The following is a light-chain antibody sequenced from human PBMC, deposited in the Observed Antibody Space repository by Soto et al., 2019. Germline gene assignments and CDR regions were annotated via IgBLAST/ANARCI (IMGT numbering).Light chain of an antibody. CDR1: QSVTWY. CDR2: DAT. J-gene: IGKJ4*01. Sequence: EIVLTQAPATLSLSPGERATLSCRASQSVTWYLGWYQQKPGQAPRLLIYDATNRATGIPARFSGSGSGTDFPLTISSLEPEDFAVYYCQQRTTWLTFGGGTRVEI. CDR3: QQRTTWLT. V-gene: IGKV3-11*01.